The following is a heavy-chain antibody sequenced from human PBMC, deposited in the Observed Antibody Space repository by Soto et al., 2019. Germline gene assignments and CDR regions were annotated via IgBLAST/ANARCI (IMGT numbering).Heavy chain of an antibody. CDR3: ASLPRTGYYYYYMDV. V-gene: IGHV3-66*01. Sequence: EVQLVESGGGLVQPGGSLRLSCAASGFTVSSNYMSWVRQAPGKGLEWVSVIYRGGSTYYADSVKGRFTISRDNSKNTRNLQRNSLRAEDTAVYYCASLPRTGYYYYYMDVWGKGTTDTVSS. CDR1: GFTVSSNY. J-gene: IGHJ6*03. CDR2: IYRGGST. D-gene: IGHD4-17*01.